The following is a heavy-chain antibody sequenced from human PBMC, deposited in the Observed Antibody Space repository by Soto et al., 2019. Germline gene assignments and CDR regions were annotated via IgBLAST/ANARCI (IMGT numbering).Heavy chain of an antibody. Sequence: GGSLRLSCAASGFTFSSYAMSWVRQAPGKGLEWVSAISGSGGSTYYADSVKGRFTISRDNSKNTLYLQMNSLRAEDTAVYYCAKLRYDYVWVSYRPRWFDPWVHGT. CDR1: GFTFSSYA. CDR3: AKLRYDYVWVSYRPRWFDP. J-gene: IGHJ5*02. CDR2: ISGSGGST. D-gene: IGHD3-16*02. V-gene: IGHV3-23*01.